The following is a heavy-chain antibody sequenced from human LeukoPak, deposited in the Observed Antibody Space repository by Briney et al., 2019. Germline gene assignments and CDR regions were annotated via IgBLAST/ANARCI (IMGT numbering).Heavy chain of an antibody. CDR3: ARDHGYFGMDV. CDR1: GGSIDNYY. J-gene: IGHJ6*02. CDR2: TSYSGNT. V-gene: IGHV4-59*01. Sequence: SETLSLTCIVSGGSIDNYYWNWIRQPPGKGLEWIGYTSYSGNTIYNPSLKSRVTISIDPFKNQLSLKVTSVTAADTAVYYCARDHGYFGMDVWGQGTTVTISS.